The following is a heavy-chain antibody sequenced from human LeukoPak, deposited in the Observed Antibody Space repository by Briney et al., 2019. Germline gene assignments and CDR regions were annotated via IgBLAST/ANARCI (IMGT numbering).Heavy chain of an antibody. J-gene: IGHJ4*02. CDR2: IKQDGSGK. CDR3: ARSDFWSGYHWGYFDY. D-gene: IGHD3-3*01. Sequence: GGSLGLSCAASGFTFSSYWMTWVRQAPGKGLEWVAKIKQDGSGKYYVDSVKGRFTISRDNAKNSLYLQMNSLRAEDTAVYYCARSDFWSGYHWGYFDYWGQGTLVTVSS. V-gene: IGHV3-7*05. CDR1: GFTFSSYW.